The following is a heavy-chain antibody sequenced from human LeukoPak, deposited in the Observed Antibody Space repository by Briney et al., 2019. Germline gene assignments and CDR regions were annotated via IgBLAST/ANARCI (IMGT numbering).Heavy chain of an antibody. D-gene: IGHD2-15*01. CDR3: ARVRIRMDGVVVGFYMDV. Sequence: GGSLRLSCAASGFTVSSNYMSWVRQAPGKGLECVSVIYSGGSTSYADSVKGRFTISRDNSKNTLYLQMKSLRAEDTAVYYCARVRIRMDGVVVGFYMDVWGKGTTVIVSS. V-gene: IGHV3-53*01. CDR1: GFTVSSNY. CDR2: IYSGGST. J-gene: IGHJ6*03.